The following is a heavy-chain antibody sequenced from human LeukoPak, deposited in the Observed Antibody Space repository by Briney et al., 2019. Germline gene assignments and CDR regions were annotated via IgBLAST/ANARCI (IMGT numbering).Heavy chain of an antibody. J-gene: IGHJ4*02. CDR1: GFTFGDYA. CDR2: ISWNSGNI. V-gene: IGHV3-9*01. D-gene: IGHD2-21*02. CDR3: AKDEHIVVVTAILDY. Sequence: SLRLSCAASGFTFGDYAVYWVRRAPGKGVEGVSGISWNSGNILYADCVEGRFTIARDKAKNSLYLQMNSLRAEDTALYYRAKDEHIVVVTAILDYWGQGTLVTVSS.